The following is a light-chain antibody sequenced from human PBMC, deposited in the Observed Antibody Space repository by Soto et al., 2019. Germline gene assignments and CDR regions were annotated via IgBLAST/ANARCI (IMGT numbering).Light chain of an antibody. Sequence: QSALTQPASVSGSPGQSITISCTGTSSDVGGYNYVSWYQQHPGKAPKLMIYDVSNRPSGVSNRFSGSKSGNTASLTISGLQAXDXADYYCSSYTSSSTYVVFGGGTKVTVL. J-gene: IGLJ2*01. CDR2: DVS. CDR1: SSDVGGYNY. CDR3: SSYTSSSTYVV. V-gene: IGLV2-14*01.